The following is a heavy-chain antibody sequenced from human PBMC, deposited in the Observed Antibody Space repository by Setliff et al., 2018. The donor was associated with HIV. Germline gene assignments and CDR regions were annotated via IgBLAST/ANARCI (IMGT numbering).Heavy chain of an antibody. CDR1: GGTISGYN. J-gene: IGHJ4*02. CDR2: IIHSGGT. CDR3: ARGGLGVVGAIDY. D-gene: IGHD2-15*01. V-gene: IGHV4-34*01. Sequence: SETLSLTCAVYGGTISGYNWSWIRQPPGKGLEWIGEIIHSGGTNYNRSLKSRVTISVDTSKNQFSLNLSSVTAADTAVYYCARGGLGVVGAIDYWSQGTLVTVSS.